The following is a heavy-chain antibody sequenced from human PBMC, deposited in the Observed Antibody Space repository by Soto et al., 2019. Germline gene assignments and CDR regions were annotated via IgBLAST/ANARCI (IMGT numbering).Heavy chain of an antibody. CDR2: MLHSGTT. V-gene: IGHV4-4*02. CDR1: GDSVSSNKW. Sequence: SETLSLTCAVSGDSVSSNKWWGWVRQSPGKGLEWIADMLHSGTTSYSPYLESRVTLSIDTSKNQFSLKLSSVTAADTAVYYCARERGTTSFALPYIDYWGQGTLVTVSS. D-gene: IGHD1-7*01. CDR3: ARERGTTSFALPYIDY. J-gene: IGHJ4*02.